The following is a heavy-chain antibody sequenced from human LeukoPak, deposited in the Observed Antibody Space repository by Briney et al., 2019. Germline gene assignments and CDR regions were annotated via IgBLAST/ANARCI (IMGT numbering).Heavy chain of an antibody. V-gene: IGHV4-34*01. Sequence: SETLSVTCAVYGGSVSGYYWTWIRQPPGKGLEWIGQINHSGSTKYNSSVKSRVTISVDTSKKEFFLELSSVTAADTAMYYCARGKVEDGSSWYDYRGQGTLVTVSS. D-gene: IGHD6-13*01. CDR1: GGSVSGYY. CDR2: INHSGST. CDR3: ARGKVEDGSSWYDY. J-gene: IGHJ4*02.